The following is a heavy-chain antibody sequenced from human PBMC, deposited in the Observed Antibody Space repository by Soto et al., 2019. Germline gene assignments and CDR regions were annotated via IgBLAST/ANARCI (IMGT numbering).Heavy chain of an antibody. Sequence: GGSLRLSCVASGFGLIDFAMSWVRQAPGKGLQWVSAISGSGSDTYYADSVKGRFTISRDTSKNTLYLQMNSLRAEDTALYYCAKLFSSNWYDYFNSWGQGSLVTVSS. CDR1: GFGLIDFA. D-gene: IGHD6-13*01. V-gene: IGHV3-23*01. CDR3: AKLFSSNWYDYFNS. J-gene: IGHJ4*02. CDR2: ISGSGSDT.